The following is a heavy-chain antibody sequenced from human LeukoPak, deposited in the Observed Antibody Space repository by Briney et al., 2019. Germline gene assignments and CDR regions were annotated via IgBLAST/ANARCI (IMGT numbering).Heavy chain of an antibody. Sequence: PSETLSLTCTVSGGSISGYYWSWIRQPPGQGLEWIAYIHSSGYTNYNPSLKSRVTISVDTSKNQFSLKVTSVTAADTAMYYCTKREGPISGSCDYFDPWGQGTLVTVSS. CDR3: TKREGPISGSCDYFDP. J-gene: IGHJ5*02. V-gene: IGHV4-4*09. CDR1: GGSISGYY. D-gene: IGHD1-26*01. CDR2: IHSSGYT.